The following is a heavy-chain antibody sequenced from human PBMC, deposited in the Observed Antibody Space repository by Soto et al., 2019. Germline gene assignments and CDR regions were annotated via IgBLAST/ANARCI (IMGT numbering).Heavy chain of an antibody. CDR3: AKDNIPRLYYYGMDV. V-gene: IGHV3-9*01. Sequence: EVQLVESGGGLVQPGRSLRLSCAASGFTFDDYAMHWVRQAPGKGLEWVSGISWNSGSIGYADSVKGRFTISRDNAKNSLYPQMNSLRAEDTALYYCAKDNIPRLYYYGMDVWGQGTTVTVSS. CDR2: ISWNSGSI. D-gene: IGHD2-2*02. CDR1: GFTFDDYA. J-gene: IGHJ6*02.